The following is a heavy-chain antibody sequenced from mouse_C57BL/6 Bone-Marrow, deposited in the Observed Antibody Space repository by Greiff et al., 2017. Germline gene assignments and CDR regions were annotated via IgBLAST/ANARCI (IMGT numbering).Heavy chain of an antibody. J-gene: IGHJ2*01. D-gene: IGHD1-1*01. V-gene: IGHV1-72*01. Sequence: QVQLQQPGAELVKPGASVKVSCKASCYTFTSYWLHWVKQRPGRGLEWIGRSDPKSGGTKYNEKFKSKATLTVDKPSSAAYMQLSSLTSEDSVVFYCAREEDFTTVVAPFGDWCQGTTLTVSS. CDR2: SDPKSGGT. CDR3: AREEDFTTVVAPFGD. CDR1: CYTFTSYW.